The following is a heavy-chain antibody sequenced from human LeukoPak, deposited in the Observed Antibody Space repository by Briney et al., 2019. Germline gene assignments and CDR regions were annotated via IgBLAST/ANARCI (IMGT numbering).Heavy chain of an antibody. D-gene: IGHD6-19*01. Sequence: GGSLRLSCAASGFTLSSYSMNWVRQAPGKGLEWVSSISSSSSYRYYADSVKGRFTISRDNAKNSLYLQMNSLRAEDTAVYYCAKGGYSSGWYPVDFDYWGQGTLVTVSS. CDR3: AKGGYSSGWYPVDFDY. J-gene: IGHJ4*02. CDR1: GFTLSSYS. V-gene: IGHV3-21*01. CDR2: ISSSSSYR.